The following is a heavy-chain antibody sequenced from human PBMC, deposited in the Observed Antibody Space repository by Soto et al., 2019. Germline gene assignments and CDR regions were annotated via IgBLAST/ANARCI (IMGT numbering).Heavy chain of an antibody. CDR2: INHSGNT. Sequence: KTSETLSLTCAVYGGSFSGYYWSWIRQPPGKGLEWIGEINHSGNTRYNPSLKSRVTISKDTSKNELSLKLNSVTVADTAVYYCATCQLGEYYYAMDIWGQGTTVTVSS. D-gene: IGHD7-27*01. J-gene: IGHJ6*02. CDR1: GGSFSGYY. V-gene: IGHV4-34*01. CDR3: ATCQLGEYYYAMDI.